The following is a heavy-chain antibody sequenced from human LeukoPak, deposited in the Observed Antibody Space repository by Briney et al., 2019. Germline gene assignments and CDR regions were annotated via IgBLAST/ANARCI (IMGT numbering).Heavy chain of an antibody. J-gene: IGHJ4*02. CDR3: AKDNRRHYTSGPNPDSLH. D-gene: IGHD6-19*01. CDR2: ISWNSGSI. CDR1: GFIFNNYA. Sequence: GGSLRLSCAGSGFIFNNYAMHWVRQPPGKGLEWVSGISWNSGSIDHADSVKGRFTISRDNAKNSLYLQMNSLRVEDTAFYYCAKDNRRHYTSGPNPDSLHWGQGALVTVSS. V-gene: IGHV3-9*01.